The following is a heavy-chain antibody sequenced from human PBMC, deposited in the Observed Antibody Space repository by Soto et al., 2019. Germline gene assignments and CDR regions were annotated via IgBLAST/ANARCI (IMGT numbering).Heavy chain of an antibody. Sequence: QVQLVQSGAEVKKPGSSVKVSCKASGGTFSSYAISWVRQAPGQGLEWMGGIIPIFGTANYAQKFQGRVTITADESTSTGYRELSSLRSEDTAVYYCARASVPNSLEWLLTPYYYYGMDVWGQGTTVTVSS. V-gene: IGHV1-69*01. CDR2: IIPIFGTA. CDR1: GGTFSSYA. CDR3: ARASVPNSLEWLLTPYYYYGMDV. D-gene: IGHD3-3*01. J-gene: IGHJ6*02.